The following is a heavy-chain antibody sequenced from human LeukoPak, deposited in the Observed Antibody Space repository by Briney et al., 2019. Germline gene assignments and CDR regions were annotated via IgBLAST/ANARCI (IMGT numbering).Heavy chain of an antibody. J-gene: IGHJ4*02. CDR1: GFTFSSYA. V-gene: IGHV3-23*01. CDR2: ISGSGGST. D-gene: IGHD1-26*01. Sequence: GGSLRLSRAASGFTFSSYAMSWVRQAPGKGLEWVSAISGSGGSTYYADSVKGRFTISRDNSKNTLYLQMNSLRAEDTAVYYCARDPNSGSYYPYYFDYWGQGTLVTVSS. CDR3: ARDPNSGSYYPYYFDY.